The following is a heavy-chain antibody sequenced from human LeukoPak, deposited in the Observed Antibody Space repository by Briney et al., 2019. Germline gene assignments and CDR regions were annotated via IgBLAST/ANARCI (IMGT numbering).Heavy chain of an antibody. V-gene: IGHV4-31*03. J-gene: IGHJ4*02. Sequence: SETLSLTCTVSGASISSGGHYWSWIRQHPGKGQEWIGYIYYSGSTYYNPSLKSRVTMSVDTSKNQFSLNLSSVTAADTAVYYCARGGVPAAIAYWGQGTLVTVSS. CDR3: ARGGVPAAIAY. CDR1: GASISSGGHY. D-gene: IGHD2-2*01. CDR2: IYYSGST.